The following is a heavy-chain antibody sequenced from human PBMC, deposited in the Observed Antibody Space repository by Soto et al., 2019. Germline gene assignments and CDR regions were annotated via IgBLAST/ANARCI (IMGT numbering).Heavy chain of an antibody. V-gene: IGHV4-61*01. Sequence: SETLSLTCTVSGGSVSSGSYYWSWIRQPPGKGLEWIGYIYYSGSTNYNPSLKSRVTISVDTSKNQFSLKLSSVTAADTAVYYCARGATVTTSPFDPWCQGTRVSVSS. CDR1: GGSVSSGSYY. J-gene: IGHJ5*02. CDR2: IYYSGST. D-gene: IGHD4-4*01. CDR3: ARGATVTTSPFDP.